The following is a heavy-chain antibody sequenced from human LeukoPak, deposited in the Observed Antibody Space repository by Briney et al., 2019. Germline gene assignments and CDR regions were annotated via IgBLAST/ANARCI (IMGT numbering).Heavy chain of an antibody. CDR2: ISGSGGST. CDR1: GFTFSSYA. D-gene: IGHD6-13*01. J-gene: IGHJ3*02. Sequence: PGGSLRLSCAASGFTFSSYAMSWVRQAPGKGLEWVSAISGSGGSTYYADSVKGRFTISRDNSKNTLYLQMNSLRAEDTAVYYCAKDLYSSSWYGVAFDIWGQGTMVTVSS. CDR3: AKDLYSSSWYGVAFDI. V-gene: IGHV3-23*01.